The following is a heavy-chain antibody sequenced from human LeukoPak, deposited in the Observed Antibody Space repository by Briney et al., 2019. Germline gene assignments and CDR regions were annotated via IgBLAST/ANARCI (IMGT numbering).Heavy chain of an antibody. CDR1: GFTSSSYS. CDR3: ARDGGGVVVVVAATTGTGMDV. Sequence: PGGSLRLSCAASGFTSSSYSMNWVRQAPAKGLEWVSSISSSSSYIYYADSVKGRFTISRDNAKNSLYLQMNSLRAEDTAVYYCARDGGGVVVVVAATTGTGMDVWGKGTTVTVSS. CDR2: ISSSSSYI. J-gene: IGHJ6*04. D-gene: IGHD2-15*01. V-gene: IGHV3-21*01.